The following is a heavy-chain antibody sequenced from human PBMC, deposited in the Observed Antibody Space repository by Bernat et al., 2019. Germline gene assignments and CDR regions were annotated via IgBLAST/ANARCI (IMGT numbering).Heavy chain of an antibody. V-gene: IGHV3-30-3*01. CDR1: GFTFSSCA. Sequence: QVQLVESGGGVVQPGRSLRLSCAASGFTFSSCAMHWVRQAPGKGLEWVAVISYDGSNKYYADSVKGRFTISRDNSKNTLYLQMNSLRAEDTAVYYCARDSIARMDPGHDTDRGYFDYWGQGTLVTVSS. D-gene: IGHD5-18*01. CDR3: ARDSIARMDPGHDTDRGYFDY. J-gene: IGHJ4*02. CDR2: ISYDGSNK.